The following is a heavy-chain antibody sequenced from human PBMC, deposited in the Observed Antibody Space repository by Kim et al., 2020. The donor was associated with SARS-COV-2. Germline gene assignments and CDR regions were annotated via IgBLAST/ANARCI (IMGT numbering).Heavy chain of an antibody. Sequence: GGSLRLSCAGSGFTFSGSWMHWVRQVPGKGPEWVSRISDDGGKTFYADSVQGRFVISRDNAKNTIYLQMNSLKAEDSAIYYCTKGPFLSSTGTSAFRGPGTLVTVSS. CDR3: TKGPFLSSTGTSAF. CDR1: GFTFSGSW. D-gene: IGHD1-1*01. CDR2: ISDDGGKT. V-gene: IGHV3-74*01. J-gene: IGHJ4*02.